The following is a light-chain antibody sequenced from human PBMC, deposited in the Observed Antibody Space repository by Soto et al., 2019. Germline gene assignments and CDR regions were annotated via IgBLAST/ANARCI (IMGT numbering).Light chain of an antibody. CDR2: GAS. CDR1: QSLSSN. V-gene: IGKV3-15*01. CDR3: QQYNNWPRT. Sequence: EIVMTQSPAPLSVSPGEGATLSCRASQSLSSNLAWYQQKPGQAPRLLIYGASTRATGIPARFSGSGSGTECTLTISSLQSEDVAVYYCQQYNNWPRTFGQGTKVDI. J-gene: IGKJ1*01.